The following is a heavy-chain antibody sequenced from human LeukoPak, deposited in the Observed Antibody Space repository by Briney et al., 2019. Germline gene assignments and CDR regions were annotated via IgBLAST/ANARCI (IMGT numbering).Heavy chain of an antibody. CDR2: ISYDGSNK. D-gene: IGHD3-22*01. CDR1: GFTFSSYG. CDR3: AKEYYDSSGYHRPGAFDI. Sequence: GGSLRLSCAASGFTFSSYGMHWVRQAPGKGLEWGAVISYDGSNKYYADSVKGRFTISRDNSKNTLYLQMNSLRAEDTAVYYCAKEYYDSSGYHRPGAFDIWGQGTMVTVSS. J-gene: IGHJ3*02. V-gene: IGHV3-30*18.